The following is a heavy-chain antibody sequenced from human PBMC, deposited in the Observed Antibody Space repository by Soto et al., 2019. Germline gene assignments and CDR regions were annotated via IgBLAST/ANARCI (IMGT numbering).Heavy chain of an antibody. J-gene: IGHJ4*02. D-gene: IGHD4-4*01. Sequence: QITLKESGPTLVKPTQTLTLTCTFSGFSLSTSGVGVGWIRQPPGKALEWLALIYWDDDKRYSPSLKSRLTITKDTSKNQVVLTMTNMDPVDTATYYCAHTRGGDYSNFLNYWGQGTLVTVSS. CDR3: AHTRGGDYSNFLNY. CDR1: GFSLSTSGVG. V-gene: IGHV2-5*02. CDR2: IYWDDDK.